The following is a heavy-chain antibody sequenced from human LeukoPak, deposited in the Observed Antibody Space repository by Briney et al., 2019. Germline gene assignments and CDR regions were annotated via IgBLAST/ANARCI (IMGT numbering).Heavy chain of an antibody. V-gene: IGHV3-53*01. Sequence: GGSLRLSCAASGFTVSSNYMSWVRQAPGKGLEWVSVIYSGGSTYYADSVKGRFTISRDNSKNTLYLQMNSLRAEDTAVYHCARDTRTGYSYGRDAFDIWGQGTMVTVSS. CDR1: GFTVSSNY. CDR3: ARDTRTGYSYGRDAFDI. J-gene: IGHJ3*02. D-gene: IGHD5-18*01. CDR2: IYSGGST.